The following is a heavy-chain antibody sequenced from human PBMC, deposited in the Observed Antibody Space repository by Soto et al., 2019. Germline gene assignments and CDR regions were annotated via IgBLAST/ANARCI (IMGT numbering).Heavy chain of an antibody. Sequence: RASVKVSCKASGYTFTGYYMHWVRQAPGQGLEWMGWINPNSGGTNYAQKFRGRVTMTRDTSISTAYMELSRLRSDDTAVYYCARDSGYANVGGYYYYYGMDVWGQGTTVTVSS. J-gene: IGHJ6*02. CDR3: ARDSGYANVGGYYYYYGMDV. CDR2: INPNSGGT. V-gene: IGHV1-2*02. CDR1: GYTFTGYY. D-gene: IGHD5-12*01.